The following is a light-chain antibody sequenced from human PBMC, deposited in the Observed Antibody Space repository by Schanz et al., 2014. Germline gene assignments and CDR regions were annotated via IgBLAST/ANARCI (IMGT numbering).Light chain of an antibody. J-gene: IGKJ2*01. Sequence: DVPMTQSPSSLSASVGDRVTLTCRASQNIDTYLNWYQQRPGKAPKLLIYAASTLRNGVPSRFIGSGSGTDFTLTISGLQPDDFATSYCQQTFGSPGTFGQGTNLEI. CDR3: QQTFGSPGT. CDR1: QNIDTY. V-gene: IGKV1-39*01. CDR2: AAS.